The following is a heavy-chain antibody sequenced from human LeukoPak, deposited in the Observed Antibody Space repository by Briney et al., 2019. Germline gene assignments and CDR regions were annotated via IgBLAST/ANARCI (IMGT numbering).Heavy chain of an antibody. CDR3: AKDEATSGGGLTS. Sequence: GGSLRLSCAASGFTVSGTHMSWVRQAPGKGLEWVSAMYTGGTTYYADSVMGRFTVSRDNSRNTVFLHMNSLRVDDTAVYYCAKDEATSGGGLTSWGQGTLVTVSS. J-gene: IGHJ5*02. D-gene: IGHD3-16*01. CDR1: GFTVSGTH. CDR2: MYTGGTT. V-gene: IGHV3-53*01.